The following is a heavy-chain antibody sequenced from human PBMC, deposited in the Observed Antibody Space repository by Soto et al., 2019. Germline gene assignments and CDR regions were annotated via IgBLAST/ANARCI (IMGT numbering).Heavy chain of an antibody. CDR2: IIPIIATA. D-gene: IGHD3-22*01. CDR1: GGNFIDYA. CDR3: AGTYDTSGDYPYYFDY. Sequence: SVKVSCKASGGNFIDYAFSWVRQAPGQGLEWMGGIIPIIATADYAQKFQGRVTITADESTRTAYMEVTSLTSEDTAVYFCAGTYDTSGDYPYYFDYWGQGTPVTVSS. J-gene: IGHJ4*02. V-gene: IGHV1-69*13.